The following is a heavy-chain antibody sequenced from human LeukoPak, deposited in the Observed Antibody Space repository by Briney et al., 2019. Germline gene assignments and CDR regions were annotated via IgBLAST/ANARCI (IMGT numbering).Heavy chain of an antibody. J-gene: IGHJ5*02. V-gene: IGHV3-66*01. D-gene: IGHD1-1*01. CDR3: ARGVSRTSWFDP. CDR2: IYRGGST. CDR1: GFTVSSNY. Sequence: ALTLSFACSGFTVSSNYMSWVRQARGKGVEGVSVIYRGGSTHYADSVKGRFTISRDNSKNTLYLQMNSLRAEDTAVYYCARGVSRTSWFDPWGQGTLVTASS.